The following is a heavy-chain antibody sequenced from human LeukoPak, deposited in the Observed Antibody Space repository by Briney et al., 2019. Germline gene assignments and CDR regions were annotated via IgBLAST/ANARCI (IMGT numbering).Heavy chain of an antibody. CDR3: ARRDYKYSSLDY. Sequence: PSETLSLTCTVSGGSISSYCWSWIRQPPGKGLEWIGYIYYSGSTIYNPSLKSRVTMSLDTSKNQFSLKLTSVAAADTAVYYCARRDYKYSSLDYWGQGTLVTVSS. V-gene: IGHV4-59*08. CDR2: IYYSGST. D-gene: IGHD4/OR15-4a*01. CDR1: GGSISSYC. J-gene: IGHJ4*02.